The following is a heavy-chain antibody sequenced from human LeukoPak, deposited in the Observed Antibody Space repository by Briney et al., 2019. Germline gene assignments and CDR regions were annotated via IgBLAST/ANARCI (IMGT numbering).Heavy chain of an antibody. Sequence: GGSLRLSCAASGFTFSSYWMSWVRQAPGKGLEWVANIKQDGSEKYYVDSVKGRFTISRDNAKNSLYLQMNSLRAEDTAVYYCARAGHRDSSGFYGMDVWGQGTTVTVSS. J-gene: IGHJ6*02. CDR3: ARAGHRDSSGFYGMDV. V-gene: IGHV3-7*01. CDR2: IKQDGSEK. CDR1: GFTFSSYW. D-gene: IGHD6-19*01.